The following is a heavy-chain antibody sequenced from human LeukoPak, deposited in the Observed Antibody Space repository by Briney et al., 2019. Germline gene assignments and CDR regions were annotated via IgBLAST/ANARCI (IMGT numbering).Heavy chain of an antibody. J-gene: IGHJ4*02. CDR1: GFTFSTYA. V-gene: IGHV3-30*04. CDR2: ISYDGRNK. D-gene: IGHD6-13*01. Sequence: GRSLRLSCAASGFTFSTYAMHWVRQAPGKGLEWVAVISYDGRNKYYADSVKGRFTISRDNSKNTLYLQMNSLRAEDTAVYYCARDKPEGYSSSLPGYWGQGTLVTVSS. CDR3: ARDKPEGYSSSLPGY.